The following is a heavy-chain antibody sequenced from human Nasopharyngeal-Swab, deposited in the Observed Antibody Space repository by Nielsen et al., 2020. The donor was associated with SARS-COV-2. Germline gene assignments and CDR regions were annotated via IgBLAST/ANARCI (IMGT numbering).Heavy chain of an antibody. J-gene: IGHJ6*03. CDR1: GGSISSGGYY. CDR2: IYYSGST. Sequence: SETLSLTCTASGGSISSGGYYWSWIRQHPGKGLEWIGYIYYSGSTYYNPSLKSRVTISVDTSKNQFSLKLSSVTAADTAVYYCARSLYYDFWSGYYTGSQGNYYYYYMDVWGKGTTVTVSS. CDR3: ARSLYYDFWSGYYTGSQGNYYYYYMDV. D-gene: IGHD3-3*01. V-gene: IGHV4-31*03.